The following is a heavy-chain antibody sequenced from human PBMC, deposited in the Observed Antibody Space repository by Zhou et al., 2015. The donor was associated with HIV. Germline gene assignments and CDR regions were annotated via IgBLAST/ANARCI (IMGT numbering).Heavy chain of an antibody. CDR3: ARDWTGAADK. CDR2: MSSSGQPT. V-gene: IGHV3-11*04. CDR1: GFTFSDYY. J-gene: IGHJ4*02. Sequence: QVQMVESGGGLVKPGGSLRLSCAASGFTFSDYYMSWIRQAPGREPEWISYMSSSGQPTYYSSSVRGRFTISRDNSKNSLYLQMNSLRADDTAVYYCARDWTGAADKWGQGTLVTVSS. D-gene: IGHD3/OR15-3a*01.